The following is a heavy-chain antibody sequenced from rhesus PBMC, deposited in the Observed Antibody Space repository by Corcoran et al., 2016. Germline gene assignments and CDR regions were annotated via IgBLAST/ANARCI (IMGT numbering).Heavy chain of an antibody. CDR2: ISGRRGST. CDR1: GGSVSSSNW. J-gene: IGHJ4*01. V-gene: IGHV4-65*01. D-gene: IGHD3-3*01. CDR3: ARDRITIFGLVIIADY. Sequence: QVQLQESGPGLVKPSETLSLTCAVSGGSVSSSNWWSWIRQPPGKGLEWIGYISGRRGSTYYNPSLKSRVTISTDTSKNQFSLKLSSVTAADTAVYYCARDRITIFGLVIIADYWGQGVLVTVSS.